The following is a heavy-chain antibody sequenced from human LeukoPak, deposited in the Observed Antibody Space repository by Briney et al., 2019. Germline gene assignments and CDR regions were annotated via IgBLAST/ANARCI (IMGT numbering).Heavy chain of an antibody. D-gene: IGHD3-22*01. CDR3: ARADYYDSRGQGSY. Sequence: GGSLRLSCAASGFTFSSYGMHWVRQAPGKGLEWVAVIWYDGSNKYYADSVKDRFTISRDNSKNTLYLQMNSLRAEDTAVYYCARADYYDSRGQGSYWGQGTLVTVSS. CDR1: GFTFSSYG. CDR2: IWYDGSNK. J-gene: IGHJ4*02. V-gene: IGHV3-33*01.